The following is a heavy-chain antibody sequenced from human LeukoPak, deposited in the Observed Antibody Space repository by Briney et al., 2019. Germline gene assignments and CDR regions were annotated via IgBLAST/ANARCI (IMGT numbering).Heavy chain of an antibody. CDR1: GGSDSSSGYY. D-gene: IGHD5-12*01. CDR3: ARHTRPGYSAYEIAFDI. V-gene: IGHV4-39*01. Sequence: SETLSLTCTVSGGSDSSSGYYWDWIRQPPGKGLEWIGNFYESGSTHYNPSLNSRVPISDDPSKNKFSLKLRPVTAADTAVYCCARHTRPGYSAYEIAFDIWGQGTMVSVPS. CDR2: FYESGST. J-gene: IGHJ3*02.